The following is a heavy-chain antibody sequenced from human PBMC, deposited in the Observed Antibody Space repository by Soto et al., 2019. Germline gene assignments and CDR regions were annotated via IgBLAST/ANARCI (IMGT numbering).Heavy chain of an antibody. Sequence: KASETLSLTYTVSGGSISSGGYYWSWIRQHPGKGLEWIGYIYYSGSTYYNPSLKSRVTISVDTSKNQFSLKLSSVTAADTAVYYCARVQEDDFWSGYYPYYYSGMDVWGQGTTVTVSS. D-gene: IGHD3-3*01. CDR3: ARVQEDDFWSGYYPYYYSGMDV. V-gene: IGHV4-31*03. J-gene: IGHJ6*02. CDR2: IYYSGST. CDR1: GGSISSGGYY.